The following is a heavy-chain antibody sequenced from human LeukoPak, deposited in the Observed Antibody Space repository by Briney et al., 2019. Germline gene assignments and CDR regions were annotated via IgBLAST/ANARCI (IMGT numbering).Heavy chain of an antibody. D-gene: IGHD1-1*01. V-gene: IGHV3-30*04. CDR2: ISYDGSNK. CDR3: TTVFDY. J-gene: IGHJ4*02. CDR1: GFTFSSYA. Sequence: GGSLRLSCAASGFTFSSYAMHWVRQAPGKGLEWVALISYDGSNKYYADSVKGRFTISSDNAKNTLYLQMNSLRAEDTGVYYCTTVFDYWGQGTLVTVSS.